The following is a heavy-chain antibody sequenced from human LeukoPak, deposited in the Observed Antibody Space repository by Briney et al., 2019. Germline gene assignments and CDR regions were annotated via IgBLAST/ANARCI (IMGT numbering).Heavy chain of an antibody. V-gene: IGHV4-38-2*02. CDR3: AREGGSASSEVY. Sequence: PSETLSLTCTVSGYSISSGYYWGWIRQPPGKGLEWIGSIYHGRNTYSNPSLKSRVTLSIDTSKNQFSLKLSSVTAADTAVYYCAREGGSASSEVYWGQGTLVTVSS. J-gene: IGHJ4*02. CDR2: IYHGRNT. D-gene: IGHD2-15*01. CDR1: GYSISSGYY.